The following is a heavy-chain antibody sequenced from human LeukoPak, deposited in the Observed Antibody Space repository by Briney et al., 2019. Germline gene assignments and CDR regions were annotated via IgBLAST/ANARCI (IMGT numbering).Heavy chain of an antibody. Sequence: ASVKVSCKASGYTFTSCYMHWVRQAPGQGLEWMGIINPSGGSTSYAQKFQGRVTMTRDTSTSTVYTELSSLRSEDTAVYYCARSNEAYGIDVWGQGTTVTVSS. D-gene: IGHD1-1*01. CDR3: ARSNEAYGIDV. CDR2: INPSGGST. CDR1: GYTFTSCY. V-gene: IGHV1-46*01. J-gene: IGHJ6*02.